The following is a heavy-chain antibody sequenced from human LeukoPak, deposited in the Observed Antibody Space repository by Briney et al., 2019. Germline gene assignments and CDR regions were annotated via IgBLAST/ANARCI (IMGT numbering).Heavy chain of an antibody. D-gene: IGHD2-2*01. Sequence: ASVKVSCKVSGYTLTELSMHWVRQAPGKGLEWMGGFDPEDGETIYAQKFQGRVTMTEDTSTDTAYMELSSLRSEDTAVYYCATAGVVVPKPHYYYYGMDVWGQGTTVTVSS. CDR2: FDPEDGET. CDR1: GYTLTELS. J-gene: IGHJ6*02. V-gene: IGHV1-24*01. CDR3: ATAGVVVPKPHYYYYGMDV.